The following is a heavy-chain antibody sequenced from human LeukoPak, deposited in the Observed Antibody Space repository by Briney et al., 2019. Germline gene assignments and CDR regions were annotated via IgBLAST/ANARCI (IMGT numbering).Heavy chain of an antibody. CDR1: GFTFGNAW. J-gene: IGHJ4*02. D-gene: IGHD3-3*01. V-gene: IGHV3-15*01. Sequence: GGSLRLSCAASGFTFGNAWMSWVRQAPGKGLEWVGRIKSKTDGGTTDYAAPVKGGFTISRDDSKNTLYLQMNSLKTEDTAVYYCTTDSFYDFWSGYFNFDYWGQGTLVTVSS. CDR3: TTDSFYDFWSGYFNFDY. CDR2: IKSKTDGGTT.